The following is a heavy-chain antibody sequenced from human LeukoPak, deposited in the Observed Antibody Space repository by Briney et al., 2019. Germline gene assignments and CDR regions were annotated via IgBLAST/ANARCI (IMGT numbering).Heavy chain of an antibody. V-gene: IGHV3-7*04. CDR1: GFTFSGHW. CDR3: ARISRYGLDY. J-gene: IGHJ4*02. Sequence: GGSLRLSCAASGFTFSGHWMSWVRQAPGKGLEWVANIKSDGSEKYYVDSVKGRFTISRDNAKNSLYLQMNSLRPEDTAVYYCARISRYGLDYWGQGILVTVSS. CDR2: IKSDGSEK. D-gene: IGHD3-16*01.